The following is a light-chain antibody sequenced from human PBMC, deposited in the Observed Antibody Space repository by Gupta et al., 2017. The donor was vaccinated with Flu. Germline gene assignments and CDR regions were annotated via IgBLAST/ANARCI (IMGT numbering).Light chain of an antibody. CDR3: QKCYSPPYT. CDR1: QSLFYSSTNQNY. V-gene: IGKV4-1*01. J-gene: IGKJ2*01. CDR2: WAS. Sequence: NCKSSQSLFYSSTNQNYLAWYQQKPGQPPKLLLYWASTRESGVPERFIGSGSGTDFTLTITSLQPEDVAVYYCQKCYSPPYTFGQGTNLE.